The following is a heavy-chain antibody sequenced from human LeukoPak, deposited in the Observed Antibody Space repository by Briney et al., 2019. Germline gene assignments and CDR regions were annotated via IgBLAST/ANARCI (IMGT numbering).Heavy chain of an antibody. V-gene: IGHV4-39*01. Sequence: PSETLSLTCTVSGGSISSSGYYWDWIRQPPGKGLEWIGSVYYSGNTYYKSSLESRVTISVDTSNNRFSLKLNSVTAADTGTYYCASTSGRGSVDPGTSGYVDSWGQGSLVTVSS. CDR3: ASTSGRGSVDPGTSGYVDS. J-gene: IGHJ4*02. D-gene: IGHD3-22*01. CDR1: GGSISSSGYY. CDR2: VYYSGNT.